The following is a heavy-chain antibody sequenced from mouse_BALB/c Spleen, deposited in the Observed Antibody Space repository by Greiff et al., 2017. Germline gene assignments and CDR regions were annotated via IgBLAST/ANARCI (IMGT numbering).Heavy chain of an antibody. D-gene: IGHD1-1*01. CDR3: ARGTTDPLFAY. CDR1: GYSITSGYY. J-gene: IGHJ3*01. CDR2: ISYDGSN. V-gene: IGHV3-6*02. Sequence: EVQLVESGPGLVKPSQSLSLTCSVTGYSITSGYYWNWIRQFPGNKLEWMGYISYDGSNNYDPSLKNRITITRDTSKNQFFLKLNSVTTEDTATYYGARGTTDPLFAYWGQGTLVTVSA.